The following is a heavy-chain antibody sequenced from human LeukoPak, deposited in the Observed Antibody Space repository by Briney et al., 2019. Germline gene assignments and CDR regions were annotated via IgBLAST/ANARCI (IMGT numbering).Heavy chain of an antibody. CDR1: GFTFTSSA. CDR3: AAGLGNDYGDYVLDY. D-gene: IGHD4-17*01. J-gene: IGHJ4*02. Sequence: SVKVSCKASGFTFTSSAMQWVRQARGHRLEWIGWIVVGSGNTNYAQKFQERVNITRDMSTSTAYMELSSLTSEDTAVYYCAAGLGNDYGDYVLDYWGQGTLVTVSS. CDR2: IVVGSGNT. V-gene: IGHV1-58*02.